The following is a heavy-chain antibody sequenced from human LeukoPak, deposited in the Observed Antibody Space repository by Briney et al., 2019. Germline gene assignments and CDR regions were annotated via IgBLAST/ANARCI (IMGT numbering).Heavy chain of an antibody. J-gene: IGHJ3*02. CDR1: GGSISSYY. V-gene: IGHV4-4*07. D-gene: IGHD6-19*01. Sequence: PSETLSLTCTVSGGSISSYYWSWIRQPAGKGLEWIGRIYTSGSTNYNPSLKSRVTMSVDTSKNQFSLKLSSVTAADTAVYYCARFSLGIAVAGTGEAFDIWGQGTMVTVSS. CDR2: IYTSGST. CDR3: ARFSLGIAVAGTGEAFDI.